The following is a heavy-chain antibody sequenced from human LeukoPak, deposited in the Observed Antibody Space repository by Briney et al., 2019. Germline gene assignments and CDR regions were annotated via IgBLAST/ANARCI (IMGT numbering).Heavy chain of an antibody. J-gene: IGHJ3*02. D-gene: IGHD3-9*01. CDR1: GFTFSIYW. CDR2: IKQDGSEK. V-gene: IGHV3-7*01. Sequence: PGGSLRLSCAASGFTFSIYWMSWVRQAPGKGLEWVANIKQDGSEKYYVDSVKGRFTISRDNAKNSLYLQMNSLRAEDTAVYYCARELLRYFDWLTDAFDIWGQGTMVTVSS. CDR3: ARELLRYFDWLTDAFDI.